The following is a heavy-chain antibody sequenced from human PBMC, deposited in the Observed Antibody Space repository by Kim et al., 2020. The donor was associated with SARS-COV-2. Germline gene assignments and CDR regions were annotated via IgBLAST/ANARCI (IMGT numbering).Heavy chain of an antibody. CDR2: VCHSGSA. CDR3: VRAGYFDGGSFFFDS. CDR1: GASITNNY. J-gene: IGHJ5*01. V-gene: IGHV4-59*01. Sequence: SETLSLTCTVSGASITNNYWSWIRQRPGQGLGWIGNVCHSGSASSNPSRKSRVTMSVDTSKTQFSLQVTCVTAADTAIYYCVRAGYFDGGSFFFDSWGPGTLVTVSS. D-gene: IGHD2-15*01.